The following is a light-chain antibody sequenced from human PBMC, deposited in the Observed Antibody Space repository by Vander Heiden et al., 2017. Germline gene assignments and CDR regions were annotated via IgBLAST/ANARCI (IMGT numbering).Light chain of an antibody. Sequence: DIVMTQSPLSLPVTPGEPAPIPCRSSPSLLHRHRYHYLAWSLQKPWQCPQLLIYLGTKRASGVPDRFRGSGSGTDFTLKISRVEAEDVGVYYCMQALQTPYTFGQGTKLEIK. CDR3: MQALQTPYT. CDR1: PSLLHRHRYHY. CDR2: LGT. V-gene: IGKV2-28*01. J-gene: IGKJ2*01.